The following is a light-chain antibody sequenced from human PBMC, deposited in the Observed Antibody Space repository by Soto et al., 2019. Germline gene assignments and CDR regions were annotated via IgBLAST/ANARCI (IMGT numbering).Light chain of an antibody. J-gene: IGLJ1*01. CDR2: EGS. CDR1: SSDVGSYNL. Sequence: QSVLTQPASVSGSPGQSITISCTGTSSDVGSYNLVSWYQQHPGKAPKLMIYEGSKRPSGVSNRCSGSKSGNTASLTISGLQAEDEADYYCCSYAGSSLYVFGTGTKVTVL. V-gene: IGLV2-23*01. CDR3: CSYAGSSLYV.